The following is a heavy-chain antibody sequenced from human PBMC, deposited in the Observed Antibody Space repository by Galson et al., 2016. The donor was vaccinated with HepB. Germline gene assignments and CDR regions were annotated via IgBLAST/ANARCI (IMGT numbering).Heavy chain of an antibody. CDR3: ARDPPRWGGHDSSGSFDY. Sequence: SLRLSCAASGFTVSDNYLSWVRQAPGKGLEWVSTIYSGGRTHYADSVKGRFTISRDNSKNTLYLQMNSLRAEDTAVYYCARDPPRWGGHDSSGSFDYWGQGTLVTVSS. V-gene: IGHV3-66*01. CDR1: GFTVSDNY. CDR2: IYSGGRT. J-gene: IGHJ4*02. D-gene: IGHD3-22*01.